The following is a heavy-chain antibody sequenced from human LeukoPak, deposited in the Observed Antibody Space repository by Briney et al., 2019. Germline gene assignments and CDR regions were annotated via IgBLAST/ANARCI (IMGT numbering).Heavy chain of an antibody. Sequence: GGSLRLSCTASGFTFGDYAMSWVRQAPGKGLEWVGFIRSKAYGGTTEYAASVKGRFTISRDDSKSIAYLQMNSLKTEDTAVYYCTRSTGLSFDYWGQGTPVTVSS. CDR2: IRSKAYGGTT. J-gene: IGHJ4*02. D-gene: IGHD6-19*01. CDR1: GFTFGDYA. CDR3: TRSTGLSFDY. V-gene: IGHV3-49*04.